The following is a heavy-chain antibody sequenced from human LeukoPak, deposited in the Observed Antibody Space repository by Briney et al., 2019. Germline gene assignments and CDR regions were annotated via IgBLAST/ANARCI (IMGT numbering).Heavy chain of an antibody. J-gene: IGHJ4*02. CDR3: AKDPVFRQLLSSNYFDY. Sequence: SGGSLRLSCAASGFTFSSYAMSWVRQAPGKGLEWVSAISGSGGSTYYADSVKGRFTISRDNSKNTLYLQMNSLRAEDTAVYYCAKDPVFRQLLSSNYFDYWGQGTLVTVSS. CDR2: ISGSGGST. V-gene: IGHV3-23*01. CDR1: GFTFSSYA. D-gene: IGHD2-2*01.